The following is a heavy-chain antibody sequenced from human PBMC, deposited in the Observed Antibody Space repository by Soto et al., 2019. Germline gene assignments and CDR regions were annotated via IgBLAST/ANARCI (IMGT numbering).Heavy chain of an antibody. V-gene: IGHV4-39*01. D-gene: IGHD5-12*01. CDR2: IYYSGST. CDR3: ARPLASIVADAFDI. J-gene: IGHJ3*02. Sequence: QLQLQESGPGLVKPSETLSLTCTVSGGSISSSSYYWGWIRQPPGKGLEWIGSIYYSGSTYYNPSLKSRVTISVDTSTNQFSLKLSSVTAADTAVYYCARPLASIVADAFDIWGQGTMVTVSS. CDR1: GGSISSSSYY.